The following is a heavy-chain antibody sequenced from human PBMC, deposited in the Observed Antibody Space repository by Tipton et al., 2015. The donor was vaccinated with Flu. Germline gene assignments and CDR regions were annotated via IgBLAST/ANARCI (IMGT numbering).Heavy chain of an antibody. Sequence: TLSLTCSVFGSSITSSSYWGWIRQPPGKRLERIGTISHYGRSYYEPSLGSRVTISIDTSKNQFSLRLTSVTAADTAVYYCAREANGDYIFDSWGRGTLVTVSS. CDR3: AREANGDYIFDS. D-gene: IGHD4-17*01. J-gene: IGHJ4*02. CDR2: ISHYGRS. CDR1: GSSITSSSY. V-gene: IGHV4-38-2*02.